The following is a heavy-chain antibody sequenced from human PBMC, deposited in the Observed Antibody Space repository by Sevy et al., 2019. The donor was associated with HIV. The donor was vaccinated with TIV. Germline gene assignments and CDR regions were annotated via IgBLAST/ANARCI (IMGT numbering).Heavy chain of an antibody. CDR2: IYYNGHI. CDR3: AGENAWGRGYS. CDR1: GGSITSLY. Sequence: SETLSLTCTVSGGSITSLYWNWIRQPPGKGLEWIANIYYNGHINYMPSLKSRVTLSLDTSMNQFSLGLSSVTAADTAMYYCAGENAWGRGYSWGQGTLVTVSS. D-gene: IGHD1-26*01. V-gene: IGHV4-59*08. J-gene: IGHJ4*02.